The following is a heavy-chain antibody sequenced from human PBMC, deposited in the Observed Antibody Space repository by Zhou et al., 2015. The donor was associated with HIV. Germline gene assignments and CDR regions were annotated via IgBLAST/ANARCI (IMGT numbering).Heavy chain of an antibody. Sequence: QVQLVQSGAEVKKPGSSVKVSCKASGGTFSSYAIGWVRQAPGQGLEWMGGIIPLSGSTSYAHKFQDRLTITADESTSTAYMELTGLRSDDTAVYYCARDRGAARPEWRYFDLWGRGTLVTVSS. J-gene: IGHJ2*01. CDR2: IIPLSGST. CDR1: GGTFSSYA. D-gene: IGHD6-6*01. CDR3: ARDRGAARPEWRYFDL. V-gene: IGHV1-69*01.